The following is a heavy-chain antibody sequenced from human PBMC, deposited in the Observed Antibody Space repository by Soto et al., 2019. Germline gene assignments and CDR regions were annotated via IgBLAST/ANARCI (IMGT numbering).Heavy chain of an antibody. CDR2: ISHSGSV. D-gene: IGHD6-19*01. CDR3: ARSFGWYAIDY. CDR1: GGSISSNYF. Sequence: QVLLQESGPGLVQPSGTLSLSCAVSGGSISSNYFWGWVRQPPGKGLEWVGDISHSGSVNYNPSLKSRVTIAIDMSMKQCSLNLSCVTAADPAVYYCARSFGWYAIDYWGQGTLVIVSS. V-gene: IGHV4-4*02. J-gene: IGHJ4*02.